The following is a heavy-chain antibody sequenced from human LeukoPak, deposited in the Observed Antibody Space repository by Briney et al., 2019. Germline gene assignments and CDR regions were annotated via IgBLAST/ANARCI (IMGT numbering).Heavy chain of an antibody. CDR3: ARDRIAAAGPFDY. V-gene: IGHV1-18*01. Sequence: ASVKVSCKASGYTFTSYGINWMRQAPGQGLEWMGWISPYNGNTKYAQRLQGRVTMTTDTSTSTAYMELRSLRSDDTAVYYCARDRIAAAGPFDYWGQGTLVTVSS. D-gene: IGHD6-13*01. J-gene: IGHJ4*02. CDR1: GYTFTSYG. CDR2: ISPYNGNT.